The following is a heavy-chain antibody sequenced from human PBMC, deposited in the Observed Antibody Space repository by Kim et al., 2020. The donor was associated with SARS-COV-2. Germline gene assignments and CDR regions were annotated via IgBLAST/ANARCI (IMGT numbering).Heavy chain of an antibody. CDR3: AKIGLIGLWYFDV. CDR2: ISASGDQT. D-gene: IGHD3-16*01. V-gene: IGHV3-23*01. CDR1: GFSFSNHG. Sequence: GGSLRLSCEASGFSFSNHGMSWVRQAPGRGLEWVSSISASGDQTFYANFVMGRFTVSRDNSKNTLHLIINSLRAEDTAVYYCAKIGLIGLWYFDVWGRGT. J-gene: IGHJ2*01.